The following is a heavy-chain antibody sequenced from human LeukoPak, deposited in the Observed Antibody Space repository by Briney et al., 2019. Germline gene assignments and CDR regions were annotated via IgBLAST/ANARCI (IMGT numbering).Heavy chain of an antibody. CDR3: TRLSVTTPIDDP. Sequence: GGSLKLSCAASGFTFSGSAMHWVRQASGKGLEWVGRIRSKANSYATAYAASVKGRFTMSRDDSKNTAYLQMNSLKTEDTAVYYCTRLSVTTPIDDPWGQGTLVTVSS. CDR1: GFTFSGSA. CDR2: IRSKANSYAT. D-gene: IGHD4-17*01. J-gene: IGHJ5*02. V-gene: IGHV3-73*01.